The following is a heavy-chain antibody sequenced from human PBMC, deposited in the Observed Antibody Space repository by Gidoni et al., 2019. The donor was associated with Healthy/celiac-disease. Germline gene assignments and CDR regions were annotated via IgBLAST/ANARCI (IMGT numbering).Heavy chain of an antibody. V-gene: IGHV2-26*01. Sequence: QVTLKESGPVLVKPTETLTLTCTVSGFSLSTASMGVSWIRQPPGKALEWLAHIFSNDEKSYSTSLKSRLTISKDTSKSQVVLTMTNMDPVDTATYYCARVYVGYCSSTSCYQFDYWGQGTLVTVSS. J-gene: IGHJ4*02. CDR3: ARVYVGYCSSTSCYQFDY. CDR1: GFSLSTASMG. CDR2: IFSNDEK. D-gene: IGHD2-2*01.